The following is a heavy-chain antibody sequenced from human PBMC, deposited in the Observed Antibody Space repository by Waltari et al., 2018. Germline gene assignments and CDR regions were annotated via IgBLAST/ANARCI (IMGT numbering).Heavy chain of an antibody. J-gene: IGHJ4*02. Sequence: QVQLVQSGAEVKKPGSSVKVSCKASGGTFSSYAVSWVRQAPGQGLEWMGGSIPSLGTANYEQKFQGRVTSTADESTSTAYMELSSLRSEDTAVYYCARVSTVTTQLGTFDYWGQGTLVTVSS. D-gene: IGHD4-17*01. CDR1: GGTFSSYA. CDR2: SIPSLGTA. V-gene: IGHV1-69*01. CDR3: ARVSTVTTQLGTFDY.